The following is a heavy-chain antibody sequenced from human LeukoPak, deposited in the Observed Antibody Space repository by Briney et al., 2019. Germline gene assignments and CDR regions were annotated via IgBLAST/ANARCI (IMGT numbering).Heavy chain of an antibody. CDR2: IIPIIGTP. CDR3: ARAGGSSWYVSLYY. J-gene: IGHJ4*02. CDR1: GGTFSSNV. V-gene: IGHV1-69*04. Sequence: ASVTVSCTASGGTFSSNVISWVRQAPGQGLEWMGRIIPIIGTPDYVQKFQGRVTITADKSTKTAYMELPSLKSDDPAVYYCARAGGSSWYVSLYYWGQGTLVTVSS. D-gene: IGHD6-13*01.